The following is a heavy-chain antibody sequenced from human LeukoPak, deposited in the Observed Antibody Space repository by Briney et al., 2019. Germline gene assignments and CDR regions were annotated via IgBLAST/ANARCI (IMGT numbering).Heavy chain of an antibody. Sequence: SVKVSCKXSGGTFSSYAISWVRQAPGQGLEWMGRIIPIFGTANYSQKFQGRVTITTDESTSTAYMELSSLGSEDTAVYYCARDGEDSSGWYLANWFDPWGQGTLVTVSS. V-gene: IGHV1-69*05. J-gene: IGHJ5*02. CDR1: GGTFSSYA. CDR3: ARDGEDSSGWYLANWFDP. CDR2: IIPIFGTA. D-gene: IGHD6-19*01.